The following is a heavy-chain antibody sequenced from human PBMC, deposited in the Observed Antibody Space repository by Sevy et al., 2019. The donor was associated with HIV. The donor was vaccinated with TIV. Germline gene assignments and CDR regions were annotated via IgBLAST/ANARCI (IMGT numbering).Heavy chain of an antibody. J-gene: IGHJ3*02. D-gene: IGHD6-13*01. CDR3: AKDRVWELGDAFDI. CDR1: GFTFSSYA. CDR2: LSGSGGST. Sequence: GGSLRLSCAASGFTFSSYAMNWVRQAPGKGLEWVSCLSGSGGSTNYADSVKGRFTISGDNSKNTLYLLMSSLGAEDTAVYYCAKDRVWELGDAFDIWGQGTMVTVSS. V-gene: IGHV3-23*01.